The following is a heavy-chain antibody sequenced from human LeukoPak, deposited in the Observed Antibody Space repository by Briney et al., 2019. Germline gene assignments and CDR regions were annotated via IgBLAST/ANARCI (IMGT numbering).Heavy chain of an antibody. Sequence: RLXCAASGFTFDDYAMHWVRHAPGXGXXXVSGISWNSGSIGYADSVKGRFTIPRDNAKNSLYLQMNSLRAEDTALYYCAKDMLPYYDSSGMGDYWGQGTLVTVSS. V-gene: IGHV3-9*01. D-gene: IGHD3-22*01. J-gene: IGHJ4*02. CDR2: ISWNSGSI. CDR1: GFTFDDYA. CDR3: AKDMLPYYDSSGMGDY.